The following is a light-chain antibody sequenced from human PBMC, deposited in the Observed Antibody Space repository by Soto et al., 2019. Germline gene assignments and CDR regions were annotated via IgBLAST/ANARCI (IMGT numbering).Light chain of an antibody. V-gene: IGKV3-20*01. J-gene: IGKJ5*01. CDR1: QSVRSTS. Sequence: DIVLTQSPGTLSLSPGERATLSCRASQSVRSTSLAWYQQKPGQAPRLLIYGASSRATGVPDRFSGGGSGTDVTLTISRLEPEDFAVYYCQHYGSSPPITFGQGTRLEIK. CDR3: QHYGSSPPIT. CDR2: GAS.